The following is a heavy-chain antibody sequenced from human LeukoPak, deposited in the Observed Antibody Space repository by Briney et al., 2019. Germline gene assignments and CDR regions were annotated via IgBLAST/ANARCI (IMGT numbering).Heavy chain of an antibody. CDR2: IWYDGSNK. V-gene: IGHV3-33*01. Sequence: GGSLRLSCAASGFTFSSYCMRWVRQAPGKWREWVAVIWYDGSNKYYADSVKGRFTISRDNSKNTLYLQMNSLRAEDTAVYYCARDSYSSSWEADYWGQGTLVTVSS. CDR1: GFTFSSYC. CDR3: ARDSYSSSWEADY. D-gene: IGHD6-13*01. J-gene: IGHJ4*02.